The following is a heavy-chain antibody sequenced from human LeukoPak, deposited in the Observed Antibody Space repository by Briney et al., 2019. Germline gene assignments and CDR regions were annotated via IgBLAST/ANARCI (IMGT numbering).Heavy chain of an antibody. V-gene: IGHV3-21*01. CDR2: ISSSSSYI. CDR1: GFTFSSYS. CDR3: ARDTSYDFWSGPIDY. D-gene: IGHD3-3*01. J-gene: IGHJ4*02. Sequence: GGSLRLSCAASGFTFSSYSMNWVRQAPGKGLEWVSSISSSSSYIYYADSVKGRFTISRDNAKNSLYLQMNSLRAEDTAVYYCARDTSYDFWSGPIDYWGQGTLVTVSS.